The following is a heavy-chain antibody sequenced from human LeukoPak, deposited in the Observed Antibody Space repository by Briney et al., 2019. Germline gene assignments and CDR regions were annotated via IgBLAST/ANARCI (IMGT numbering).Heavy chain of an antibody. D-gene: IGHD2-2*01. Sequence: GASVKLSCKTSGYIFSHYGISWVRQAPGQDPEWLGWISGYNDNTNYGERVQSRVTMTTDAATSTVYMELRSLRSDDTAVYYCARDQCSSTSCYVGEGILDYWGQGTLVTVSS. V-gene: IGHV1-18*01. CDR3: ARDQCSSTSCYVGEGILDY. J-gene: IGHJ4*02. CDR2: ISGYNDNT. CDR1: GYIFSHYG.